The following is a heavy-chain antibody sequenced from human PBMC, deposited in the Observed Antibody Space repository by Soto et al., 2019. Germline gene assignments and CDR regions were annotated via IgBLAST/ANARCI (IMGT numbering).Heavy chain of an antibody. CDR1: FTFSMYS. Sequence: ESVGGLVQPGGSLRLSCNFTFSMYSMDWVRQAPGKGLEWVASISSGGVYIKYADSVKGRFTISRDNAKNSVSLQMNSLRVDDTALYFCTRDQGGSYDSWFDPWGQGTLVTVSS. D-gene: IGHD1-26*01. CDR2: ISSGGVYI. CDR3: TRDQGGSYDSWFDP. J-gene: IGHJ5*02. V-gene: IGHV3-21*01.